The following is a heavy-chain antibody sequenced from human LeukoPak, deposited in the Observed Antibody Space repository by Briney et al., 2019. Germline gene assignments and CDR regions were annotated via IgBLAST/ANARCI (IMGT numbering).Heavy chain of an antibody. V-gene: IGHV4-39*01. CDR3: ARHTYWGYQVS. Sequence: SETLSLTCTVSGGSISSPSYSWGWIRQPPGKGLEWIGSFYYSDTTYYNPSFKSRVTIPVDASKNQFSLKLSSVTAADTAVYYCARHTYWGYQVSWGQGSLVIVSS. CDR2: FYYSDTT. J-gene: IGHJ5*02. CDR1: GGSISSPSYS. D-gene: IGHD2-8*02.